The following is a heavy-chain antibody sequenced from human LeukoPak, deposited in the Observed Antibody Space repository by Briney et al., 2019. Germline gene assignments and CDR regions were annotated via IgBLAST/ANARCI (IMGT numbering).Heavy chain of an antibody. Sequence: PGGSPRLSCAASGFTFSSYEMNWVRQAPGKGLEWVSYISSSGSTIYYADSVTGRFAISRDIPKNTLYLRMNSLKVEDTAVYFCTRQGRSLKYYYTHMDVWGKGTTVTVSS. CDR2: ISSSGSTI. V-gene: IGHV3-48*03. CDR3: TRQGRSLKYYYTHMDV. J-gene: IGHJ6*03. CDR1: GFTFSSYE.